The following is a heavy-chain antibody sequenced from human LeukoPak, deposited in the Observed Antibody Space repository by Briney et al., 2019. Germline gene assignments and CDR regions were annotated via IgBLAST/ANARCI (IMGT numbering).Heavy chain of an antibody. D-gene: IGHD3-3*01. CDR2: IYTSGST. CDR3: ARAHYDFWSGRNWFDP. CDR1: GGSISSYY. V-gene: IGHV4-4*07. Sequence: SETLSLTCTVSGGSISSYYWSWIRQPAGKGLEWIGRIYTSGSTNYNPSLKSRVTMSVDTSKNQFSLKLSSVTAADTAVYYCARAHYDFWSGRNWFDPWGQGTLVTVSS. J-gene: IGHJ5*02.